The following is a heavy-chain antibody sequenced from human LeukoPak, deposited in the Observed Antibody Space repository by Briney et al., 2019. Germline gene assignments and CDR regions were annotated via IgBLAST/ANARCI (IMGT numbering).Heavy chain of an antibody. J-gene: IGHJ4*02. CDR2: ISAYNGNT. Sequence: ASVKVSCKASGYTFTSYGISWVRQAPGQGLEWMGWISAYNGNTNYAQKLQGRVTMTTDTSTSTAYMELRSLRSDDTAVYYCARDSYSSGWYAPDYWGQGTLVTVSS. D-gene: IGHD6-19*01. CDR3: ARDSYSSGWYAPDY. CDR1: GYTFTSYG. V-gene: IGHV1-18*01.